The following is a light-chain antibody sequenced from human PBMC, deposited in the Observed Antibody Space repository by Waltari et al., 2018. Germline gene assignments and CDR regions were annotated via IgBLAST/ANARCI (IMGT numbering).Light chain of an antibody. CDR2: WAS. V-gene: IGKV4-1*01. CDR1: QSLLYSSSNRNY. CDR3: QQYYSTLT. J-gene: IGKJ4*01. Sequence: DIVMTQSPDTLALSLGERATITCRSSQSLLYSSSNRNYLAWYQKKPGQPPKLLIYWASTREVGVPDRCSGSGSGTDFTLTISSLQAEDVAVYYCQQYYSTLTFGGGTKVEIK.